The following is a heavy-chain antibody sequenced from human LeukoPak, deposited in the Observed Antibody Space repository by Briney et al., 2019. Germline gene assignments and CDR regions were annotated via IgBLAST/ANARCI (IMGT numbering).Heavy chain of an antibody. D-gene: IGHD2-15*01. CDR2: MNPNSGNT. CDR3: ARGRYCSGGSCPPFFDY. Sequence: ALVKVSCKASGYTFTSYDINWVRQATGQGLEWMGWMNPNSGNTGYAQKFQGRVTMTRNTSISTAYMELSSLRSEETAVYYCARGRYCSGGSCPPFFDYWGQGTLVTVSS. V-gene: IGHV1-8*01. CDR1: GYTFTSYD. J-gene: IGHJ4*02.